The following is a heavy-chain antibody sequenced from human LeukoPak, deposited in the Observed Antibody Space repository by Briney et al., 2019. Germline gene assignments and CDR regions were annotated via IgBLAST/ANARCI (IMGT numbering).Heavy chain of an antibody. Sequence: GGSLRLSCAASGFTFSSYGMHWVRQAPGKGLEWVAVISYDGSNKYYADSVKGRLTISRDNSKNTLYLQMNSLRAEDTAVYYCAKIARRTLVPFDYWGQGTLVTVSS. CDR1: GFTFSSYG. D-gene: IGHD6-13*01. CDR3: AKIARRTLVPFDY. J-gene: IGHJ4*02. CDR2: ISYDGSNK. V-gene: IGHV3-30*18.